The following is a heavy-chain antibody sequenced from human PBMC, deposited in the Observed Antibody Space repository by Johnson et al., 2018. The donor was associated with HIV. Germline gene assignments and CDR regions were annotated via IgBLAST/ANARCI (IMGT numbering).Heavy chain of an antibody. CDR2: IRYDGSIQ. V-gene: IGHV3-30*02. CDR1: GFTSSSYG. D-gene: IGHD5-12*01. J-gene: IGHJ3*02. Sequence: QVQLVESGGGVLQPGGSLRLSCAASGFTSSSYGMHWVRQAPGKGLEWVAFIRYDGSIQYYADSVQGRFTISRDNSKNTLYLQMHSLRLEDTAVYYCAKVRWLRLDNEAFDSWGQGTMVTVS. CDR3: AKVRWLRLDNEAFDS.